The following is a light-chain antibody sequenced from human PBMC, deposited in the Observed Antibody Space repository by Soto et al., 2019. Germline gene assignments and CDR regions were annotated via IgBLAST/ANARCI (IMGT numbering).Light chain of an antibody. Sequence: QSVLTQPPSASGTPGQRVTISCSGSFSNVGINTVNWYQQLPGTAPKLLIYSDNQRPSGVPDRFSGSKSGTSASLAISGLQSEDAADYYCASWDDSLNGVVFGGGTQLPS. CDR1: FSNVGINT. CDR3: ASWDDSLNGVV. V-gene: IGLV1-44*01. J-gene: IGLJ2*01. CDR2: SDN.